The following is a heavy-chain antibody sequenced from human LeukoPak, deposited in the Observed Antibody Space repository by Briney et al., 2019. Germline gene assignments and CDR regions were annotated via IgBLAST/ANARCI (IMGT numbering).Heavy chain of an antibody. D-gene: IGHD3-22*01. J-gene: IGHJ4*02. CDR3: ATLPRYDSSGYYYARPFDY. V-gene: IGHV4-34*01. CDR2: INHSGST. Sequence: PSETLSLTCAVYGGSFSGYYWSWLRQPPGKGLEWVGEINHSGSTNYNPSLKRRVNISVETSKNQFSLNLSSLTAADTAVYYCATLPRYDSSGYYYARPFDYWGQGTLVTVSS. CDR1: GGSFSGYY.